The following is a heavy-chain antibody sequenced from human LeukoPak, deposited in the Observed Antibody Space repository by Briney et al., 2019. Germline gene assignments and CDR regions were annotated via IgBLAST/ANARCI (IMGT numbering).Heavy chain of an antibody. CDR2: ISAYNGNT. J-gene: IGHJ3*02. D-gene: IGHD2-21*02. CDR3: ARDPPPHFGCVGDCYSGGVFDI. CDR1: GYTFTSYG. V-gene: IGHV1-18*01. Sequence: GASVKVSCKASGYTFTSYGISWVRQAPGQGLEWMGWISAYNGNTNYAQKLQGRVTMTTDTSTSTAYMELRSLRSDDTAVYYCARDPPPHFGCVGDCYSGGVFDIWGKGTRVPVS.